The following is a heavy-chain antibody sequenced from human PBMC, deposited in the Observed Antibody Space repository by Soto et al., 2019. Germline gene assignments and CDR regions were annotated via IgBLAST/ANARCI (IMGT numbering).Heavy chain of an antibody. CDR1: GYTFTSYA. V-gene: IGHV1-3*01. CDR2: INAGNGNT. D-gene: IGHD3-9*01. CDR3: ARVNLLRYFDWSERNWFDP. J-gene: IGHJ5*02. Sequence: GALVKVSCXASGYTFTSYAMHWVRQAPGQRLEWMGWINAGNGNTKYSQKFQGRVTITRDTSASTAYMELSSLRSEDTAVYYCARVNLLRYFDWSERNWFDPWGQGTLVTVSS.